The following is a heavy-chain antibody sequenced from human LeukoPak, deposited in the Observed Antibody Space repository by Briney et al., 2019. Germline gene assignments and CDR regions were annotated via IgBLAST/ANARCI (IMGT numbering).Heavy chain of an antibody. V-gene: IGHV3-74*01. D-gene: IGHD4/OR15-4a*01. CDR3: ARDRGDYHAFDI. Sequence: GGSLRLSCAVSGFTLSSYWMHWVRQAPGKGVVWVSRINSDGSSTSYADSVKGRFTISRDNAKNSLYLQMNSLRAEDTAVYYCARDRGDYHAFDIWGQGTMVTVSS. J-gene: IGHJ3*02. CDR1: GFTLSSYW. CDR2: INSDGSST.